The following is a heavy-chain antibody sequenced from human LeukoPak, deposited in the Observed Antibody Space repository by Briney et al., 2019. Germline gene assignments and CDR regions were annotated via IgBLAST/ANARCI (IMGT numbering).Heavy chain of an antibody. Sequence: GESLKISCKGSGYSFTSCWIGWVRQMPGKGLEWMGIIYPGDSDTRYSPSFQGQVTISADKSISTAYLQWSSLKASDTAMYYCARHHDYDSSGYPLDFDYWGQGTLVTVSS. J-gene: IGHJ4*02. V-gene: IGHV5-51*01. CDR2: IYPGDSDT. D-gene: IGHD3-22*01. CDR1: GYSFTSCW. CDR3: ARHHDYDSSGYPLDFDY.